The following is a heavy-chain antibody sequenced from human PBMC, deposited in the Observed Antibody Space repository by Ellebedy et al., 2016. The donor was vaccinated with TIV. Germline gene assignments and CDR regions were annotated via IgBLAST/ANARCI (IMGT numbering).Heavy chain of an antibody. J-gene: IGHJ4*02. Sequence: AASVKVSCKASGYTFTSYYMHWVRQAPGQGLEWMGIINPSGGSTSYAQKFQGRVTMTRDTSTSTVYMELSSLRSEDTAVYYCARGPYGGNSGDYFDYWGQGTLVTVSS. CDR1: GYTFTSYY. D-gene: IGHD4-23*01. CDR3: ARGPYGGNSGDYFDY. CDR2: INPSGGST. V-gene: IGHV1-46*01.